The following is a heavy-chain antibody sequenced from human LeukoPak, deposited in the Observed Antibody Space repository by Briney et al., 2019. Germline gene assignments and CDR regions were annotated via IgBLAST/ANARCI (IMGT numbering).Heavy chain of an antibody. Sequence: KPSETLSVTCRVPGGSISSESYYWTWIRQPPGKGLEWIGSVHYSGNTYYMPSLNNRVTIFTYMSQNYFSLTLTSVTAADTAVYYCTRRHRTLDYMDVWGKGTTVTVPS. J-gene: IGHJ6*04. V-gene: IGHV4-39*01. D-gene: IGHD1-1*01. CDR2: VHYSGNT. CDR1: GGSISSESYY. CDR3: TRRHRTLDYMDV.